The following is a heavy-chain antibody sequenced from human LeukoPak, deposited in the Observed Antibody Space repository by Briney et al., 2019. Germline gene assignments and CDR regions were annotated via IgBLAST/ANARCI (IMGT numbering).Heavy chain of an antibody. J-gene: IGHJ4*02. D-gene: IGHD2-2*03. CDR1: GGSISSSSYY. CDR2: IYYSGST. Sequence: PSETLSLTCTVSGGSISSSSYYWGWIRQPPGKGLEWIGSIYYSGSTYYNPSLKSRVTISVDTTKNQFSLKLSSVTAADTAVYYCARTPPLDIVVVPAAFDYWGQGTLVTVSS. CDR3: ARTPPLDIVVVPAAFDY. V-gene: IGHV4-39*01.